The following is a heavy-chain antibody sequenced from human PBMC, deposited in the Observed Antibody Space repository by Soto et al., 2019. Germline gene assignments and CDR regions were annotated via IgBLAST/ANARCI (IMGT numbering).Heavy chain of an antibody. V-gene: IGHV4-30-2*01. J-gene: IGHJ4*02. CDR3: ARAGYSGSYSGYFDY. D-gene: IGHD1-26*01. CDR2: IYHSGST. CDR1: GGSISSGGYS. Sequence: SETLSLTCAVSGGSISSGGYSWSWIRQPPGKGLEWIGYIYHSGSTYYNPSLKSRVTISVDRSKNQFSLKLSSVTAADTAVYYCARAGYSGSYSGYFDYWGQGTQVTVSS.